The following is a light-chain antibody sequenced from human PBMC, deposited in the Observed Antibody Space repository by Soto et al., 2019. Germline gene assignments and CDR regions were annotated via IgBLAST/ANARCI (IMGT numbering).Light chain of an antibody. CDR2: EVT. CDR3: CSYARSSTYV. CDR1: SSDVGSYRI. J-gene: IGLJ1*01. V-gene: IGLV2-23*02. Sequence: QSALTQPASVSGSPGQSITISCTGTSSDVGSYRIVSWYQQHPGKAPELLIYEVTKRPSGISNRFSGSKSGNTASLTISGLQAEDEADYFCCSYARSSTYVFGPGTKLTVL.